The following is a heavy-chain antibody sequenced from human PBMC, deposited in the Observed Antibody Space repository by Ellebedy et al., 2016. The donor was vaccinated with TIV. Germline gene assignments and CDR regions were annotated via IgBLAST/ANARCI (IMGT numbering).Heavy chain of an antibody. CDR1: GFTFSSYS. CDR3: ARRTMAVAITWFDP. D-gene: IGHD5-12*01. CDR2: ISGGGGST. V-gene: IGHV3-23*01. Sequence: GGSLRLSXAASGFTFSSYSMNWVRQAPGKGLEWASDISGGGGSTYYADSVKGRFTISRDNSKNMLYLQMNRLRDEDTAVYYCARRTMAVAITWFDPWGQGTLVTVSS. J-gene: IGHJ5*02.